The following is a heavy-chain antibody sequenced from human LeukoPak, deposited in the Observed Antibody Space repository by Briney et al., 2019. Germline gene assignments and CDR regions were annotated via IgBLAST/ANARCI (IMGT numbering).Heavy chain of an antibody. CDR1: GFTFSSYE. Sequence: GGSLKLSCAASGFTFSSYEMNWVRQAPGKGLEWVSYISSSGSTIYYADSVKGRFTISRDNAKNSLYLRMNSLRAEDTAVYYCARAGLGKGVWFDPWGQGTLVTVSS. CDR2: ISSSGSTI. V-gene: IGHV3-48*03. D-gene: IGHD7-27*01. CDR3: ARAGLGKGVWFDP. J-gene: IGHJ5*02.